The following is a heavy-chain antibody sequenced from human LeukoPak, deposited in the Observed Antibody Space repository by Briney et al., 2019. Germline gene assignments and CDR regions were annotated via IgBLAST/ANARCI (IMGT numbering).Heavy chain of an antibody. J-gene: IGHJ4*02. CDR1: GFTFSSYG. D-gene: IGHD4-17*01. V-gene: IGHV3-30*18. CDR3: AKVRLYGDYPEIDY. Sequence: GGSLRLSCAASGFTFSSYGMHWVHQAPGKGLEWVAVISYDGSNKYYADSVKGQFTISRDNSKNTLYLQMNSLRAEDTAVYYCAKVRLYGDYPEIDYWGQGTLVAVSS. CDR2: ISYDGSNK.